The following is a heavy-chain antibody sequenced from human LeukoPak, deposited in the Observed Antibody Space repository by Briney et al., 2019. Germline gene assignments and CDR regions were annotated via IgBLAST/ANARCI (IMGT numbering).Heavy chain of an antibody. D-gene: IGHD6-13*01. V-gene: IGHV1-69*01. CDR2: IIPIFGTA. CDR3: ARGLRSSSWYYYYYYMDV. J-gene: IGHJ6*03. CDR1: GGTFSSYA. Sequence: ASVKVSCKASGGTFSSYAISWVRQAPGQGLEWMGGIIPIFGTANYAQKFQGRVTITADESTSTAYMELSRLRSDDTAVYYCARGLRSSSWYYYYYYMDVWGKGTTVTISS.